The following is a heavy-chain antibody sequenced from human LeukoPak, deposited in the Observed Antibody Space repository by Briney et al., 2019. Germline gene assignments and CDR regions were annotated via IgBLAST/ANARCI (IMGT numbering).Heavy chain of an antibody. CDR2: ISAYNGNT. CDR1: GYTFTSYG. V-gene: IGHV1-18*01. Sequence: ASVKVSCKASGYTFTSYGISWVRQAPGQGLEWMGWISAYNGNTNYAQKLQGRVTITADKSTSTAYMELSSLRSEDTAVYYCARDYYDSSGYYYAIDYWGQGTLVTVSS. CDR3: ARDYYDSSGYYYAIDY. J-gene: IGHJ4*02. D-gene: IGHD3-22*01.